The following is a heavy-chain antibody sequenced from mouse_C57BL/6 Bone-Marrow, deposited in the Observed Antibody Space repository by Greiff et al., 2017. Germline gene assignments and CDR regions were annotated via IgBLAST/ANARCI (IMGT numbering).Heavy chain of an antibody. J-gene: IGHJ4*01. CDR2: INPSSGYT. CDR1: GYTFTSYT. Sequence: QVQLQQSGAELARPGASVKMSCKASGYTFTSYTMHWVKQRPGQGLEWIGYINPSSGYTKYNQKFKDKATLTADKSSSTAYMQLSSLTSEDSAVDDCASHYGSSFFRYAMDYWGQGTSVTVSS. CDR3: ASHYGSSFFRYAMDY. V-gene: IGHV1-4*01. D-gene: IGHD1-1*01.